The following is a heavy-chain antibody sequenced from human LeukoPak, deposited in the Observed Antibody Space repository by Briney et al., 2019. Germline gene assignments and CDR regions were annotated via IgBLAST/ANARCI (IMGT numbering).Heavy chain of an antibody. CDR3: ARHSSGYEIDY. V-gene: IGHV4-59*08. J-gene: IGHJ4*02. Sequence: SETLSLTCTVSGGSISSYYWSWIRQPPGKGLEWIGYIYYSGSTNYNPSLKSRVTISVDTSKNQFSLKLSSVTAADTAVYYCARHSSGYEIDYWGQGTLVTASS. CDR1: GGSISSYY. D-gene: IGHD5-12*01. CDR2: IYYSGST.